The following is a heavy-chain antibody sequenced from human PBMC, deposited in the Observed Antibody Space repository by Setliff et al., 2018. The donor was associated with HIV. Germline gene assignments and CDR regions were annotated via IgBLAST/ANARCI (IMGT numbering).Heavy chain of an antibody. CDR2: ISAYNGNT. Sequence: GASVKVSCKASGYTFTNYGISWVRQAPGQGLEWMGWISAYNGNTNYAQKLQDRVTMTTDTSTSTAYMELRSQRSDDTAVYYCARILVGVDDAFDIWGQGTMVTVSS. CDR3: ARILVGVDDAFDI. CDR1: GYTFTNYG. V-gene: IGHV1-18*01. J-gene: IGHJ3*02. D-gene: IGHD1-26*01.